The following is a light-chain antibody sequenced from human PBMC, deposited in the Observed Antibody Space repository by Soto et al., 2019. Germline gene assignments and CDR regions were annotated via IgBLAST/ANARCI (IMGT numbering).Light chain of an antibody. V-gene: IGLV2-23*01. CDR2: EGS. J-gene: IGLJ3*02. Sequence: QSVLTQPASVSVSPGQSITISCTGTSSDVGSYNLVSWYQQHPGKAPKLMIYEGSKRPSGVSNRFSGSKSGNTASLTISGLQAEDEADYYCCSYAGSYTLKVFGGGTKLTVL. CDR1: SSDVGSYNL. CDR3: CSYAGSYTLKV.